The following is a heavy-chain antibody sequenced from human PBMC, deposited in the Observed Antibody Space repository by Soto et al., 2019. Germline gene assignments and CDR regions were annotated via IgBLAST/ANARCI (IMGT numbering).Heavy chain of an antibody. J-gene: IGHJ3*02. CDR3: AGALRGYSYGINAFDI. V-gene: IGHV3-21*01. D-gene: IGHD5-18*01. Sequence: WGSLRLSCAASGFTFSSYSMNFFRHSPLKGLEWVSSISSSSSYIYYADSVKGRFTISRDNAKNSLYLQMNSLRAEDTAVYYCAGALRGYSYGINAFDIWGQGTMVTVSS. CDR1: GFTFSSYS. CDR2: ISSSSSYI.